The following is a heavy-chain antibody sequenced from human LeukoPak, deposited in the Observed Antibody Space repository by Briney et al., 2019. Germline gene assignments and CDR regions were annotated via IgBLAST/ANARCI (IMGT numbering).Heavy chain of an antibody. D-gene: IGHD2-2*01. Sequence: GASVKVSCKASGFTFTSSAVQWVRQARGQRLEWIGWIVVGSGNTNYAQKFQERVTITGDMSTSTAYMELSSLRSEDTAVYYCAAGWVTAATDAFDIWGQGTMVTVSS. CDR2: IVVGSGNT. J-gene: IGHJ3*02. CDR3: AAGWVTAATDAFDI. CDR1: GFTFTSSA. V-gene: IGHV1-58*01.